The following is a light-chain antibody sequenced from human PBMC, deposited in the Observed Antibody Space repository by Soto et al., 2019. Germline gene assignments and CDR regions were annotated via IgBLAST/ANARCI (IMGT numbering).Light chain of an antibody. CDR3: QQYGSSGT. V-gene: IGKV3-20*01. Sequence: EIVLTQSPGTLSLSPGERATLSCRASQSVSNNYLAWYQQKPGQAPRLLIYGASSRATGIPDRFSGGGSGTDFTLTISRLEPEDFAVYYCQQYGSSGTFGQGTKV. J-gene: IGKJ1*01. CDR1: QSVSNNY. CDR2: GAS.